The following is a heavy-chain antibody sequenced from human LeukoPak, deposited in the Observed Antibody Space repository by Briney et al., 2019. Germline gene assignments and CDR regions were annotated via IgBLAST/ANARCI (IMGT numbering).Heavy chain of an antibody. CDR1: GFTFSSYE. CDR3: AREGAVFDY. J-gene: IGHJ4*02. Sequence: GGSLRLSCAASGFTFSSYEMTWVRQAPGMGLEWVSYISGSGSTTNYADSVKGRFTISRDNAKNSLYLQMNSLRAEDTAVYYCAREGAVFDYWGQGTLVTVSS. V-gene: IGHV3-48*03. D-gene: IGHD1-26*01. CDR2: ISGSGSTT.